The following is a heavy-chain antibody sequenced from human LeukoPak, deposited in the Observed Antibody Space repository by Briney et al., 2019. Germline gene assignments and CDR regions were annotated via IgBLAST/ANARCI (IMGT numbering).Heavy chain of an antibody. CDR1: GGSISSYY. Sequence: KPSETLSLTCTVSGGSISSYYWSWIRQPPGKGLEWIGYIYYSGNTNYNPSLKSRVTISVDTSKNQFSLKLSSVTAADTAVYYCARGPLTGRFDPWGQGTLVTVSS. J-gene: IGHJ5*02. CDR2: IYYSGNT. D-gene: IGHD3-16*01. CDR3: ARGPLTGRFDP. V-gene: IGHV4-59*01.